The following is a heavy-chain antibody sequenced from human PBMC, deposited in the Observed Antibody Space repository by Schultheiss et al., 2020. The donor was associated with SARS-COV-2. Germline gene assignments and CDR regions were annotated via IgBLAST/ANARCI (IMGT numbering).Heavy chain of an antibody. J-gene: IGHJ4*02. Sequence: GGSLRLSCAASGFTFSSYWMHWVRRAPGKGLVWVSRINSDGSSTNYADSVKGRFTISRDNAQNTLYLQMNSLRAEDTAVYYCARRSITGTIDYWGQGTLVTVSS. CDR2: INSDGSST. V-gene: IGHV3-74*01. CDR3: ARRSITGTIDY. D-gene: IGHD1-7*01. CDR1: GFTFSSYW.